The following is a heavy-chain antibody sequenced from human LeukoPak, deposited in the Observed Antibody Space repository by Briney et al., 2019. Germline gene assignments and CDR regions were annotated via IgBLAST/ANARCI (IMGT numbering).Heavy chain of an antibody. CDR1: GFTFSDTW. D-gene: IGHD2/OR15-2a*01. Sequence: GGSLRLSGAASGFTFSDTWMHWVRQAPGKGLVWVSRIRSDGNDTRYAESVKGRFTISRDNAKNTLYLQMNSLRAEDTAVYYCARDWFHAIDYWGQGTLVTVSS. CDR3: ARDWFHAIDY. J-gene: IGHJ4*02. CDR2: IRSDGNDT. V-gene: IGHV3-74*01.